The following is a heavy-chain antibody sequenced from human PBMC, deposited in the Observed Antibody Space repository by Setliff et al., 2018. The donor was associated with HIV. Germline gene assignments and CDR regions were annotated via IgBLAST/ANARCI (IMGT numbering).Heavy chain of an antibody. J-gene: IGHJ1*01. CDR3: ARGPEVTTVTNPLTAEYFQH. Sequence: SETLSLTCAVYRGSFSHCYWTWIRQSPGKGLEWIAEINQERTTFYNPSLKSRVTMSVDTSRNQFSLTLKSVTAADTAVYYCARGPEVTTVTNPLTAEYFQHWGQGTPVTVSS. CDR2: INQERTT. D-gene: IGHD4-17*01. CDR1: RGSFSHCY. V-gene: IGHV4-34*01.